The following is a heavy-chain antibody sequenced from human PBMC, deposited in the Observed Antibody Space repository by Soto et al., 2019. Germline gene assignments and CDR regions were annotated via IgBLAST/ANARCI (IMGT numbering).Heavy chain of an antibody. CDR2: IYYSGST. CDR3: ARDRWGEDGSGSYSLDY. J-gene: IGHJ4*02. CDR1: GGSISSYY. D-gene: IGHD3-10*01. V-gene: IGHV4-59*01. Sequence: QVQLQESGAGLVKPSETLSLTCTVSGGSISSYYWSWIRQPPGKGLEWIGYIYYSGSTNYNPSLKSRVTISVDTSKNQFSLKLSSVTAADTAVYYCARDRWGEDGSGSYSLDYWGQGTLVTVSS.